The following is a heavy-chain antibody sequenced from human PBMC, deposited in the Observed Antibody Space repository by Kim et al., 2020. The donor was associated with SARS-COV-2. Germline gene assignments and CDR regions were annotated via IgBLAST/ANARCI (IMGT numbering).Heavy chain of an antibody. V-gene: IGHV3-49*04. CDR3: TRSLYVLWFGEQGYYYYYGMDV. Sequence: GGSLRLSCTASGFTFGDYAMSWVRQAPGKGLEWVGFIRSKAYGGTTEYAASVKGRFTISRDDSKSIAYLQMNSLKTEDTAVYYCTRSLYVLWFGEQGYYYYYGMDVWGQGTTVTVSS. D-gene: IGHD3-10*01. CDR1: GFTFGDYA. CDR2: IRSKAYGGTT. J-gene: IGHJ6*02.